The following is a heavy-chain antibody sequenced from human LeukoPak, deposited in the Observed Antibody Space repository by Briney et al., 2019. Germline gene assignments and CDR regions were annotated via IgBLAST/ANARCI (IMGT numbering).Heavy chain of an antibody. V-gene: IGHV3-9*01. CDR2: ISWNSGSI. D-gene: IGHD6-19*01. CDR3: AKDISTAVVSGDAFDI. CDR1: GFTFDDYA. J-gene: IGHJ3*02. Sequence: GGSLRLSCAASGFTFDDYAMHWVRQAPGKGLEWVSGISWNSGSIGYADSVKGRFTISRDNAKNSLYLQMNSLRAEDTALYYCAKDISTAVVSGDAFDIWGQGTMVTVSS.